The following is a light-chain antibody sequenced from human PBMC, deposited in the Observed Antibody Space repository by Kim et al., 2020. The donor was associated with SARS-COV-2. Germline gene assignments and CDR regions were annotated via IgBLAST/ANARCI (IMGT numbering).Light chain of an antibody. CDR3: QQYGRSLT. CDR1: QSVSSSY. Sequence: LSPGERATLSCRASQSVSSSYLAWYQQKPGQAPRLLIDAATSRATGIAGRFSGSGSGTYFTLTISRLEAEDLAVYYCQQYGRSLTFGGGTKVDIK. V-gene: IGKV3-20*01. CDR2: AAT. J-gene: IGKJ4*01.